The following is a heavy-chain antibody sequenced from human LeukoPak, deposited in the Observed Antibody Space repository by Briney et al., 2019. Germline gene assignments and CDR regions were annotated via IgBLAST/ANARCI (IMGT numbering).Heavy chain of an antibody. J-gene: IGHJ4*02. D-gene: IGHD3-3*01. CDR2: ISYDGSNK. CDR1: GFTFSSYG. CDR3: AKASGFFKVDY. V-gene: IGHV3-30*18. Sequence: GGSLRLSCAASGFTFSSYGMHWVRQAPGKGLEWVAVISYDGSNKYYADSVKGRFTISRDNSKNTRYLQMNSLRAEDTAVYYCAKASGFFKVDYWGQGTLVTVSS.